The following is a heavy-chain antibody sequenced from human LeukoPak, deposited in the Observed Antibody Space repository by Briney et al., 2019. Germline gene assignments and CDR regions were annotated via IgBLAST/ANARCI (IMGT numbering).Heavy chain of an antibody. Sequence: SGTLSLTCAVSGGSISSSNWWTWVRQPPGKGLEWIGEIHHSGSTNYNPSLKSRVTIFLDKSNNHFSLKLRSVTAADTAVYFCARDLDSISSTALDIWGQGTMVTVSS. CDR2: IHHSGST. CDR3: ARDLDSISSTALDI. J-gene: IGHJ3*02. V-gene: IGHV4-4*02. D-gene: IGHD6-13*01. CDR1: GGSISSSNW.